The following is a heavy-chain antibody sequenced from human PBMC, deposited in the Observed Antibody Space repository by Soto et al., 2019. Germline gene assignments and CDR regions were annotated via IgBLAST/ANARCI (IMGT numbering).Heavy chain of an antibody. D-gene: IGHD4-17*01. CDR3: ARDFTAGDYNNDAFDI. Sequence: PSETLSLTCTVSGGYISSGGYYWSWIRQHPGKGLEWIGYIYYSGSTYYNPSLKSRVTISVDTSKNQFSLKLSSVTAADTAVYYCARDFTAGDYNNDAFDIWGQGTMVTVSS. V-gene: IGHV4-31*03. CDR1: GGYISSGGYY. CDR2: IYYSGST. J-gene: IGHJ3*02.